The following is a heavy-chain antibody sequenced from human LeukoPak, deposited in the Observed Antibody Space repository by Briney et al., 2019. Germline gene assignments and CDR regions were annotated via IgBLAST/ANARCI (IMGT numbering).Heavy chain of an antibody. CDR1: GFTFSSYN. J-gene: IGHJ4*02. Sequence: GGSLRLSCTASGFTFSSYNMSWVRQAPGKGLEWVSSFTAYSGASIYYADSVRGRFTISRDNAKSSLYLQINSLRAEDTAVYYCARGTYSGYDSSFDYWGQGTLVTVSS. D-gene: IGHD5-12*01. CDR2: FTAYSGASI. V-gene: IGHV3-21*01. CDR3: ARGTYSGYDSSFDY.